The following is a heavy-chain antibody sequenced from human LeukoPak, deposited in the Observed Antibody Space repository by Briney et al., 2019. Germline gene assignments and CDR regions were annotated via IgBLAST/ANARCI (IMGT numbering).Heavy chain of an antibody. D-gene: IGHD4-23*01. Sequence: SVKVSCKASGGTFISYAISWVRQAPGQGLEWMGGIIPIFGTANYAQKFQGRVTITADESTSTAYMELSSLRSEDTAVYYCASSMRSTVVGDFDYWGQGTLVTVSS. V-gene: IGHV1-69*01. CDR3: ASSMRSTVVGDFDY. CDR2: IIPIFGTA. J-gene: IGHJ4*02. CDR1: GGTFISYA.